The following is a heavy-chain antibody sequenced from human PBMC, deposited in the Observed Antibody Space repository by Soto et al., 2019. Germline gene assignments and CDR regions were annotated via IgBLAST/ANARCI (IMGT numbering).Heavy chain of an antibody. Sequence: SETLSLTCTVSGGSISTYYWSWIRQPAGKGLEWIGRIYTSGRTNYNPSLKSRVTMSVDTSKKHFSLKLSSVTAADTAVYYCARGAAAGVDYGMDVWGQGTTVTVSS. CDR1: GGSISTYY. V-gene: IGHV4-4*07. D-gene: IGHD6-13*01. CDR2: IYTSGRT. CDR3: ARGAAAGVDYGMDV. J-gene: IGHJ6*02.